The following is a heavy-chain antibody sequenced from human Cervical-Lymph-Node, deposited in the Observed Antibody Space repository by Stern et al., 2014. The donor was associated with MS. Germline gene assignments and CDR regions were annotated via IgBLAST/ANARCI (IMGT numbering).Heavy chain of an antibody. J-gene: IGHJ6*02. CDR1: GGTFSNSG. V-gene: IGHV1-69*01. CDR2: IISMFGTA. Sequence: VQLVESGAEVKKPGSSVKVSCKASGGTFSNSGISWVRQVPGQGLEWMGGIISMFGTATYAQTFKGRVTITADESTSTAYMELNSLRSEDTAVYYCARDDVMVWGMDVWGQGTTVTVSS. D-gene: IGHD3-10*01. CDR3: ARDDVMVWGMDV.